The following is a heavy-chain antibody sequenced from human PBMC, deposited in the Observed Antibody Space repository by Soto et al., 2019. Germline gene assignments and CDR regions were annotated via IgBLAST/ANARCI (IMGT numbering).Heavy chain of an antibody. D-gene: IGHD5-18*01. CDR1: GGSISNAAYS. V-gene: IGHV4-30-2*01. CDR3: ARERGGYGLFDS. Sequence: SLSLACPVSGGSISNAAYSWSWIRQPPGKGLEWIGYIYPSGMPFYNPSLRSRVTISIDRSNDQLSLNLKSVTAADTAVYYCARERGGYGLFDSWGQGTPVTVSS. J-gene: IGHJ4*02. CDR2: IYPSGMP.